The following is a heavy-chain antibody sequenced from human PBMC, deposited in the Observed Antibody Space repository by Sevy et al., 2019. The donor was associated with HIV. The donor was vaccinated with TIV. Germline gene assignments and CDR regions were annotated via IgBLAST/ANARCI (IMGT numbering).Heavy chain of an antibody. CDR3: ARDTDYYGSGSYSHAFDI. J-gene: IGHJ3*02. D-gene: IGHD3-10*01. Sequence: GGSLRLSCAASGFTFSSYEMNWVRQAPGKGLEWVSYISSSGSTIYYANSVKGRFTISRDNAKNSLYLQMNSLRAEDTAVYYCARDTDYYGSGSYSHAFDIWGQGTMVTVSS. CDR2: ISSSGSTI. CDR1: GFTFSSYE. V-gene: IGHV3-48*03.